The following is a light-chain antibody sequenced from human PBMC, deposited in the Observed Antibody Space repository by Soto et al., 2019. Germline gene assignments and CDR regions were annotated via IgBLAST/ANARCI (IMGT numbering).Light chain of an antibody. CDR1: QSISSW. CDR2: DAS. V-gene: IGKV1-5*01. Sequence: DIQMTQSPSTLSASVGDRVTITCRASQSISSWLAWYQQKPGKAPKVLIYDASSLESGVPSRFSGSGSGTEFTLTISSLQPDDFATYYCQQYNSYLMYTFVQGTKLEIK. J-gene: IGKJ2*01. CDR3: QQYNSYLMYT.